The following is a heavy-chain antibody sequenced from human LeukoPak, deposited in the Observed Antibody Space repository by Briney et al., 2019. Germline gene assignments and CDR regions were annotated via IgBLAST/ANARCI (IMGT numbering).Heavy chain of an antibody. CDR3: ARSYGGNSAANY. V-gene: IGHV1-2*02. D-gene: IGHD4-23*01. Sequence: GALLKVSCKASGYTFTGYYMHWVRQAPGQGLEWMGWINPNSGGTNYAQKFQGRVTMTRDTSISTAYMELSRLRSDDTAVYYCARSYGGNSAANYWGQGTLVTDSP. J-gene: IGHJ4*02. CDR1: GYTFTGYY. CDR2: INPNSGGT.